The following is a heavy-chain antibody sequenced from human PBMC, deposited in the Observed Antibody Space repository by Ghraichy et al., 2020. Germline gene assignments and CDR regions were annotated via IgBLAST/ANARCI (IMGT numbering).Heavy chain of an antibody. CDR1: GGSISSYY. CDR2: IYYSGST. D-gene: IGHD1-20*01. CDR3: ATLTGTTVGYFDY. Sequence: ESLNISCTVSGGSISSYYWSWIRQPPGKGLEWIGYIYYSGSTNYNPSLKSRVTISVDTSKNQFSLKLSSVTAADTAVYYCATLTGTTVGYFDYWGQGTLVTVSS. V-gene: IGHV4-59*08. J-gene: IGHJ4*02.